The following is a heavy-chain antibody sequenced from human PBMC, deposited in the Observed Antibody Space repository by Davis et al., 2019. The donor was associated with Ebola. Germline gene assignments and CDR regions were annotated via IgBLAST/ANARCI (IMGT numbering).Heavy chain of an antibody. J-gene: IGHJ5*02. CDR1: GPTFSNYY. D-gene: IGHD6-25*01. CDR3: AKDSGWEMSP. V-gene: IGHV3-7*01. Sequence: PGESLKLSCVASGPTFSNYYMSWVRQAPGKGLEWVGKIKQDGSEKHYVDSVKGRFTISTDNAKNPVYLQINSLRAEDTAVYYCAKDSGWEMSPWGQGTLVTVSS. CDR2: IKQDGSEK.